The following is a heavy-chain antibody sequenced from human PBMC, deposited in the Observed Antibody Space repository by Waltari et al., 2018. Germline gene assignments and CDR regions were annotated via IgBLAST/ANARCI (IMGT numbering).Heavy chain of an antibody. CDR3: ARRGGSGSYLTYFDF. Sequence: QLQLQESGPGLARPSDTLSLTCTVPGASIPTSPYYWSWIRQPPGKGLEWIGNIFQSGSTYSNPSLKSRVTISVDTSKNQFSLKMTSVTASDTAVYYCARRGGSGSYLTYFDFWGQGSLVTVAS. CDR1: GASIPTSPYY. V-gene: IGHV4-39*01. CDR2: IFQSGST. J-gene: IGHJ4*02. D-gene: IGHD3-10*01.